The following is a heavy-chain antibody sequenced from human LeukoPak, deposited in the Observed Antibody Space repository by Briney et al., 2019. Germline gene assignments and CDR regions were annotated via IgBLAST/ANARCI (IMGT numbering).Heavy chain of an antibody. Sequence: GASVKVSCKASGYTFTGYYMHWGRQAPGQGLEGRGWISAYNGNTNYAQKLQGRVTMTTDTSTSTAYMELRSLRSDDTAVYYCARELPDMGEPIDYWGQGTLVTVSS. CDR1: GYTFTGYY. CDR3: ARELPDMGEPIDY. D-gene: IGHD1-26*01. J-gene: IGHJ4*02. CDR2: ISAYNGNT. V-gene: IGHV1-18*04.